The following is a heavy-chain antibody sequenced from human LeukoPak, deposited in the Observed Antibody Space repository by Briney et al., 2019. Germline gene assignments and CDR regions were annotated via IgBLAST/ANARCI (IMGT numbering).Heavy chain of an antibody. CDR3: AKVAYNWISYGPFDY. V-gene: IGHV3-30*18. J-gene: IGHJ4*02. Sequence: SCKASGYTFTSYGMHWVRQAPGKGLEWVALISYDGSYKYYTESVKGRFTISRDNSKNTLYLQMNSLRAEDTAVYYCAKVAYNWISYGPFDYWGQGTLVTVSS. D-gene: IGHD1-20*01. CDR2: ISYDGSYK. CDR1: GYTFTSYG.